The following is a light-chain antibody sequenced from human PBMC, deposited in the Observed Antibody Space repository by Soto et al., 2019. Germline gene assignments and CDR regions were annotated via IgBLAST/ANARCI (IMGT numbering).Light chain of an antibody. V-gene: IGLV2-14*01. J-gene: IGLJ1*01. CDR3: SSYTSSTTNV. CDR1: SSDVGGYNY. Sequence: QSVLTQPASVSGSPGQSITISCTGTSSDVGGYNYVSWYQQHPGKAPKLVIFDVSNRPSGVSNRFSGSKSGNTASLTISGLQADDEADYYCSSYTSSTTNVFGTGTKVTVL. CDR2: DVS.